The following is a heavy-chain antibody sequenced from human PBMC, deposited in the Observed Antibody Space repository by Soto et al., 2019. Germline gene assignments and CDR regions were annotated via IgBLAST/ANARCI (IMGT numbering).Heavy chain of an antibody. J-gene: IGHJ4*02. V-gene: IGHV4-38-2*01. D-gene: IGHD3-10*01. Sequence: SETLSLTCAVCGYSINSDYYWGWIRQPPGKGLEWIGSVDHSGRTYYSPSPRSRLTIFIDTSKNQFSLRLTSVTAADTAMYFCAKKGYYPSGRINLFDSWGPGTLVAVSS. CDR1: GYSINSDYY. CDR2: VDHSGRT. CDR3: AKKGYYPSGRINLFDS.